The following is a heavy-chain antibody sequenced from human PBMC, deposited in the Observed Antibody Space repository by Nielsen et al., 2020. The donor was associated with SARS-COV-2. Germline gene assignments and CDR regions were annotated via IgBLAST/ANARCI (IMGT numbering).Heavy chain of an antibody. J-gene: IGHJ6*03. CDR2: INPNSGGT. D-gene: IGHD2-2*01. Sequence: ASVKVSCKASGYTFTGYYMHWVRQAPGQGLEWMGRINPNSGGTNYAQKLQGRVTMTTDTSTSTAYMELRSLRSDDTAVYYCARLFCEYQLLFYYYYYMDVWGKGTTVTVSS. CDR1: GYTFTGYY. CDR3: ARLFCEYQLLFYYYYYMDV. V-gene: IGHV1-2*06.